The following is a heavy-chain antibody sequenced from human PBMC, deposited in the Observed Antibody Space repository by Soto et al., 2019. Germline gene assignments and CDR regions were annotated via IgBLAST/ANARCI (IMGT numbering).Heavy chain of an antibody. D-gene: IGHD6-6*01. CDR2: IYYSGST. CDR3: ARENSSSYGGWCDP. J-gene: IGHJ5*02. Sequence: PETLSLTCTVSGGSVSSGSYYWSWIRQPPGKGLEWIGYIYYSGSTNYNPSLKSRVTISVDTSKNQFSLKLSSVTAADTAVYYCARENSSSYGGWCDPWGQGTPVTVSS. CDR1: GGSVSSGSYY. V-gene: IGHV4-61*01.